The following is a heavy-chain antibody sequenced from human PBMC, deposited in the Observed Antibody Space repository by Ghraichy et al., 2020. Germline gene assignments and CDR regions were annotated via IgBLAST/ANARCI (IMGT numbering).Heavy chain of an antibody. Sequence: SETLSLTCSVPGGSIGPFFWTWIRQSAGKRLEWIGRIFISGDTNYNPSLGGRVTMSLDTSKNQIHLKLTSLTAADTAIYYCARENVEMAGHDFWGQRTPVTVTS. J-gene: IGHJ4*02. CDR3: ARENVEMAGHDF. D-gene: IGHD5-24*01. CDR1: GGSIGPFF. CDR2: IFISGDT. V-gene: IGHV4-4*07.